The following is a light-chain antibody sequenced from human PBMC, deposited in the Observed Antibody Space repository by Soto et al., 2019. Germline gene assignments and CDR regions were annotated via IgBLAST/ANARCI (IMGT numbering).Light chain of an antibody. CDR2: GAS. CDR3: QQYHSSPRT. Sequence: EIVMTQSPATLSVSPGERATLSCRASQSVRSNLAWYQQKPGQAPRLLIYGASTRATGIPATFSGSGSGAQFTLTISSLQPEDFAVYYCQQYHSSPRTFGQGTKVDIK. V-gene: IGKV3D-15*01. J-gene: IGKJ1*01. CDR1: QSVRSN.